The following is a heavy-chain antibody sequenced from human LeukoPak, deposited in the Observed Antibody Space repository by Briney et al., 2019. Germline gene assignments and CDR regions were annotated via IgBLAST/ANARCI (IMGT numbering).Heavy chain of an antibody. CDR1: GGSISSYY. V-gene: IGHV4-4*07. D-gene: IGHD2-2*01. Sequence: SETLSLTCTVSGGSISSYYWSWIRQPAGKGLEWIGRTYTSGSTNYNPSLKSRVTMSVDTSKNQFSLKLSSVTAADTAVYYCARGPIQRRAGNYYYYGMDVWGQGTTVTVSS. J-gene: IGHJ6*02. CDR3: ARGPIQRRAGNYYYYGMDV. CDR2: TYTSGST.